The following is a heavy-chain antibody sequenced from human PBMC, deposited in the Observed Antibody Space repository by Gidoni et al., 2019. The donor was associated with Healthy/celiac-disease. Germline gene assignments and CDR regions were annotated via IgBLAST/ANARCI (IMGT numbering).Heavy chain of an antibody. CDR1: GGTFSSYA. J-gene: IGHJ6*02. V-gene: IGHV1-69*01. CDR3: ARGGGGAAGLNYYGMDV. D-gene: IGHD3-16*01. Sequence: QVQLVQSGAEVKKPGSSVKVSCKASGGTFSSYAISWVRQAPGQGLEWMGGIIPIFGTANHAKKFQGRVTITADESTSTAYMELSSLRSEDTAVYYCARGGGGAAGLNYYGMDVWGQGTTVTVSS. CDR2: IIPIFGTA.